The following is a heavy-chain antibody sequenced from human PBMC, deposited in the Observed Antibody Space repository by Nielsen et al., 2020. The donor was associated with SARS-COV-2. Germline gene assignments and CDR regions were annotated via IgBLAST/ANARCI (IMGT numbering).Heavy chain of an antibody. V-gene: IGHV3-74*03. J-gene: IGHJ4*02. CDR2: INGAGSSE. CDR1: GFTFSTSW. D-gene: IGHD2-21*02. Sequence: GESLKISCAASGFTFSTSWMHWVRLVPGKGLMWVAYINGAGSSEKYADSVKGRFTISRDNAKNTLYLQMSSLRGDDTAVYYCARPLAYCGGDCSLGSWGRGTAVTVSS. CDR3: ARPLAYCGGDCSLGS.